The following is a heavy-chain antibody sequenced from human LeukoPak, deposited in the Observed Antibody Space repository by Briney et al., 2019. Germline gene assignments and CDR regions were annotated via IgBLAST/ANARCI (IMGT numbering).Heavy chain of an antibody. J-gene: IGHJ3*01. CDR3: ARNLGPFDV. CDR1: GFTFNDFA. D-gene: IGHD3-16*01. CDR2: IGDAGT. V-gene: IGHV3-23*01. Sequence: PGGSLRLSCAASGFTFNDFAMTWVRQAPGKGLEWVSTIGDAGTYYADSVKGRFIISRDNSKNMLYLQLNSLRADDTAMYYCARNLGPFDVRGHGTMVTVSS.